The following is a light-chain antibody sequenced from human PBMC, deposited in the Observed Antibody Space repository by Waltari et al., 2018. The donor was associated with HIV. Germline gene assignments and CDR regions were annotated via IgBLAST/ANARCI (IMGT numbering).Light chain of an antibody. V-gene: IGKV3-15*01. CDR2: GAS. CDR1: QSVTTK. CDR3: LQYNNWPPWT. Sequence: EVVMTQSPATLSVSPGESATLSCRASQSVTTKLAWYQQKPGQAPRLLIYGASTRATGVPARFSGGGSVTEFTLTISSLQSEDFAVYYCLQYNNWPPWTFGQGTKVEIK. J-gene: IGKJ1*01.